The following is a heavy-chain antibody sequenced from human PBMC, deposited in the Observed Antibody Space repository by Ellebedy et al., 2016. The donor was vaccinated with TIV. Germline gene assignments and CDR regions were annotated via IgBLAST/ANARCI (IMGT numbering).Heavy chain of an antibody. CDR2: ISAYNGDT. D-gene: IGHD3-22*01. CDR3: AGAPIVAVTDFDY. V-gene: IGHV1-18*01. Sequence: AASVQVSCKASGYIFISYGTSRVRQASPQRLEWMGWISAYNGDTNYAPKPQARVIITTDKSTSTAYTGLRSLRSDDSAVYYCAGAPIVAVTDFDYWGQGTLVTVSS. CDR1: GYIFISYG. J-gene: IGHJ4*02.